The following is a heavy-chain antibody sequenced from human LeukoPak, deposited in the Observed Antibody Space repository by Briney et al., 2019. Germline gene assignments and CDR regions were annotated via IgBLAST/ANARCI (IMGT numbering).Heavy chain of an antibody. CDR2: ISGTGGST. Sequence: PGGSLRLSCAASGFTFSTYAMTWARQAPGKGLEWVSLISGTGGSTYYADSVKGRFTISRDNSKNTLYLQMNSLRAEDTAVYYCAKAPLGSVAGTVDYWGQGTLVTVSS. D-gene: IGHD6-19*01. V-gene: IGHV3-23*01. J-gene: IGHJ4*02. CDR1: GFTFSTYA. CDR3: AKAPLGSVAGTVDY.